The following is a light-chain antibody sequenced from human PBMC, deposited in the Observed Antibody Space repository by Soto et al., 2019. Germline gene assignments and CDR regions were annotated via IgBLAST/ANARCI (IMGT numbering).Light chain of an antibody. CDR1: QGISNY. CDR2: AAS. Sequence: DIQMPQSPSSLSAYVGDRVTITCRASQGISNYLAWYQQKPGKVPKLLIFAASTLQSGVPSRFSGSGSGTDFTLTISSLQPEDVATYYGQKYNSAPFTFGPGTKVDIK. V-gene: IGKV1-27*01. J-gene: IGKJ3*01. CDR3: QKYNSAPFT.